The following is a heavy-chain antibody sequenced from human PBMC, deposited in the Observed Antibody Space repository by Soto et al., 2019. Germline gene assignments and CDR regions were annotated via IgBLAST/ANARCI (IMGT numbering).Heavy chain of an antibody. CDR2: INVGDGNT. V-gene: IGHV1-3*01. Sequence: QVLLVQSGTEVKKPGASVKISCKGSGYTFTNYALHWVRQAPGQRLEWMGWINVGDGNTKYSEKFQDRLIITRDTSAEIAYMELSRLRSEHTVVYYCARQRTLILVALGGPDYFDYWGRGSLVTVSS. J-gene: IGHJ4*02. D-gene: IGHD2-21*01. CDR1: GYTFTNYA. CDR3: ARQRTLILVALGGPDYFDY.